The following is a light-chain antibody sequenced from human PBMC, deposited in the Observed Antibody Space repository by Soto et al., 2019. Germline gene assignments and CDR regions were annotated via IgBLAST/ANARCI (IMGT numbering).Light chain of an antibody. CDR3: QQYYSTPVT. CDR2: WAS. J-gene: IGKJ2*01. Sequence: DIVMTQSPDSLAVSLGERATINCKSSQSVLYISNNKNYLAWYQQKPGQPPKLLIYWASTRESGVPDRFSGSGSGADFTLTISSLQAEDVAVYYCQQYYSTPVTFGQGTNLGIK. V-gene: IGKV4-1*01. CDR1: QSVLYISNNKNY.